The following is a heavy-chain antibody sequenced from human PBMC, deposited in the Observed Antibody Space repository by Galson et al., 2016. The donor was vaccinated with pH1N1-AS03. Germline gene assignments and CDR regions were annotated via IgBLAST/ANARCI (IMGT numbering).Heavy chain of an antibody. J-gene: IGHJ5*02. CDR2: ISSSSGTI. Sequence: SLRLSCAGSGFTFRSYSMSWVRQAPGKGLEWLSFISSSSGTIHYADSVKGRFITSRDNAKNSVYLQMNSLRVADTAVYYCVRHNSIDYGSGNEGWFDPWGQGTLVTVSS. CDR1: GFTFRSYS. D-gene: IGHD3-10*01. CDR3: VRHNSIDYGSGNEGWFDP. V-gene: IGHV3-48*04.